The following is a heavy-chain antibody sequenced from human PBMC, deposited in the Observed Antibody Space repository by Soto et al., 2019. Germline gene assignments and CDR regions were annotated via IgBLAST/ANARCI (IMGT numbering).Heavy chain of an antibody. CDR1: GGSISSGGYY. CDR2: IYYSGST. V-gene: IGHV4-31*03. J-gene: IGHJ5*02. Sequence: PSETLSLTCTVSGGSISSGGYYWSWIRQHPGKGLEWIGYIYYSGSTYYNPSLKSRVTTSVDTSKNQFSLKLSSVTAADTAVYYCARGGIITNWFDPWGQGTLVTVSS. D-gene: IGHD1-20*01. CDR3: ARGGIITNWFDP.